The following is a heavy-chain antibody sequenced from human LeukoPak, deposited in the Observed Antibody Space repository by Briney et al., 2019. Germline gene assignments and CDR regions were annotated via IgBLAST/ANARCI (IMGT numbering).Heavy chain of an antibody. CDR1: GGTFSSYA. V-gene: IGHV1-69*13. CDR3: ARGRRDGYNVWGY. J-gene: IGHJ4*02. Sequence: SVKVSCKASGGTFSSYAISWVRQAPGQGLEWMGGIIPIFGTANYAQKFQGRVTITADESTSIAYMELSSLRSEDTAVYYCARGRRDGYNVWGYWGQGTLVTVSS. CDR2: IIPIFGTA. D-gene: IGHD5-24*01.